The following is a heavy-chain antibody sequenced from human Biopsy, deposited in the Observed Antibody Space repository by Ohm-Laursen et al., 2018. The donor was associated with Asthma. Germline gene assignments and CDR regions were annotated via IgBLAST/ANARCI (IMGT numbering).Heavy chain of an antibody. Sequence: TQTLTLTSTFSGFSLSTSGGGVGWIRQPPGKALEWLGNIYWDDDKRYSPSLQSRLTITRDTPKDQVVLTMTNMGPVYTGTYYCVHTLVGLKAFDFWGQGTLVTVSS. CDR3: VHTLVGLKAFDF. V-gene: IGHV2-5*02. D-gene: IGHD1-26*01. J-gene: IGHJ4*02. CDR1: GFSLSTSGGG. CDR2: IYWDDDK.